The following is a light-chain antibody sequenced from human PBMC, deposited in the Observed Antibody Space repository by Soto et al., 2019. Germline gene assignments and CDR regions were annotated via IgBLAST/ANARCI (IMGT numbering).Light chain of an antibody. CDR2: DAS. V-gene: IGKV3D-15*01. CDR1: HSVSSN. Sequence: EVVVTRSPATLSLSPGERATLSCRASHSVSSNLSWYQQKPGLAPRLLIYDASSRATGISARFSGSGSGTEFTLTISSLQSEDFAVYYCQQYNNWPPITFGQGTRLEN. J-gene: IGKJ5*01. CDR3: QQYNNWPPIT.